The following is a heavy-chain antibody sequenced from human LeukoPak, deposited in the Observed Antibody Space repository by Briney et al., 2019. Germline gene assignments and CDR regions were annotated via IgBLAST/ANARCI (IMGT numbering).Heavy chain of an antibody. Sequence: GGSLRLSCAASGFTFSSYAMSWVRQAPGKGLEWVSAISGSGGSTYYADSVKGRFTISRDNSKNTLYLQMNSLRAEDTAVYYCAKDLVTYYDSSGYYPDAFDIWGQGTMVTVSS. CDR3: AKDLVTYYDSSGYYPDAFDI. J-gene: IGHJ3*02. CDR2: ISGSGGST. CDR1: GFTFSSYA. V-gene: IGHV3-23*01. D-gene: IGHD3-22*01.